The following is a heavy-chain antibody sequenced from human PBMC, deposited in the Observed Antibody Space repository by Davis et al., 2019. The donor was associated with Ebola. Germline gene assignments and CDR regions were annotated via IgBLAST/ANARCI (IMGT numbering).Heavy chain of an antibody. CDR2: SNHSGRT. D-gene: IGHD6-6*01. CDR1: GASFSGYY. Sequence: MPGGSLRLSCAVYGASFSGYYWIWIRQSPGKGLEWIGESNHSGRTYYNPSLKSRVTISVDTSRNQFSLKMTSVTAADTALYYCASFGYSTSSVDYWGQGALVTVSS. V-gene: IGHV4-34*01. CDR3: ASFGYSTSSVDY. J-gene: IGHJ4*02.